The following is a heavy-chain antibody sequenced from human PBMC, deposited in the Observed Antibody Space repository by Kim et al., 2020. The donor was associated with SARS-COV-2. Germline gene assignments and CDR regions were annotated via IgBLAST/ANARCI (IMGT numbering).Heavy chain of an antibody. V-gene: IGHV6-1*01. CDR3: ARDRSWDRYYYYGMDV. D-gene: IGHD2-15*01. J-gene: IGHJ6*02. Sequence: SVKSRITINPDTAKNQFSLQLNSVTPEDTAVYYCARDRSWDRYYYYGMDVWGQGTTVTVSS.